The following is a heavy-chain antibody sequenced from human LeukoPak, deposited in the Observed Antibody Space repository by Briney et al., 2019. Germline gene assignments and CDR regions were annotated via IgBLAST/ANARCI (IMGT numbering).Heavy chain of an antibody. V-gene: IGHV3-23*01. Sequence: PGGSLRLSCAASGFTFSSYAMSWGRQPPGKGLEWVSGISGTYDNTWYADSVKGRFTISRDNSKNTLYLQMNSLRAEDTAVYYCAKERIVGAKVSGYWGQGTLVTVSS. CDR1: GFTFSSYA. D-gene: IGHD1-26*01. CDR2: ISGTYDNT. CDR3: AKERIVGAKVSGY. J-gene: IGHJ4*02.